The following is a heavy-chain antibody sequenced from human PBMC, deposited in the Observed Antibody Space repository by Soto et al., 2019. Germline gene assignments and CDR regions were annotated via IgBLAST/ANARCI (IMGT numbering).Heavy chain of an antibody. J-gene: IGHJ4*02. V-gene: IGHV1-18*01. Sequence: QVQLVQSGAEVKKPGASVKVSCKASGYTFTSYGISWVRQAPGQGLEWMGWINTHNGNPNYAQKLQGRVTVTTDTSTSTAYMELRSLRSDDTAVYYCARVGWNYILDYSDYWGQGTLVTVYS. CDR3: ARVGWNYILDYSDY. CDR1: GYTFTSYG. CDR2: INTHNGNP. D-gene: IGHD1-7*01.